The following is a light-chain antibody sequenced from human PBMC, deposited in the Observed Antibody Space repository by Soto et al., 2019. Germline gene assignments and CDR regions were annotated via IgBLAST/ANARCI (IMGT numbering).Light chain of an antibody. J-gene: IGKJ3*01. CDR3: QEYDTSFS. V-gene: IGKV3-20*01. CDR1: QSMSSSY. Sequence: EIVLTQSPDTLSLSPGERATLSCRASQSMSSSYLAWYQQKPGQAPRLLIYGASTRATGIPDRFSGSGSGTHFILTINRLEPEDFAVSYGQEYDTSFSFGPGMTVDIK. CDR2: GAS.